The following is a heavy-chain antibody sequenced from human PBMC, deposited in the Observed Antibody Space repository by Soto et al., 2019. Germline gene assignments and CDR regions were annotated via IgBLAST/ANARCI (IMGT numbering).Heavy chain of an antibody. Sequence: PAESLTICCKVSGYSFTSYCIGWVPQMPGKGLEWLGIIYAGDSYTRYSPSFQGQVTISADKSISTAYLQWSSLKASDTAMYYCARIGYDKATSLSYGMDVWGQGTTVTVSS. V-gene: IGHV5-51*01. D-gene: IGHD5-12*01. J-gene: IGHJ6*02. CDR3: ARIGYDKATSLSYGMDV. CDR1: GYSFTSYC. CDR2: IYAGDSYT.